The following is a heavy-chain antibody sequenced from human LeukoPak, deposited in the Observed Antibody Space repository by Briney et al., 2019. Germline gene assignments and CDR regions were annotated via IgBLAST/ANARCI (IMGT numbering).Heavy chain of an antibody. CDR3: ASPPGIAVAGPYGMDV. Sequence: GGSLRLSCAASGFTVSSNYMSWVRQAPGKGLEWVSVIYSGGSTYYADSVKGRFTISRDNSKNTLYLQMNSLRAEDTAVYYCASPPGIAVAGPYGMDVWGQGTTVTVSS. D-gene: IGHD6-19*01. CDR2: IYSGGST. CDR1: GFTVSSNY. J-gene: IGHJ6*02. V-gene: IGHV3-66*01.